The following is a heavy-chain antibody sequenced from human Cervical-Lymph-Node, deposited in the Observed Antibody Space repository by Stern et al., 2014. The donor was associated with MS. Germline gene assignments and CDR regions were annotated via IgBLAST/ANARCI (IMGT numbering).Heavy chain of an antibody. J-gene: IGHJ2*01. CDR3: ARAHWYFDL. CDR2: IIPSFGTA. Sequence: QSQLVESGAEVKNPGSSVKVSCRASGGTFSSYAISWVRQAPGQGLEWMGAIIPSFGTATYAQTFQGRVKFTADESTSTAYMELSSLRSEHTAVYYCARAHWYFDLWGRGTLVTVSS. V-gene: IGHV1-69*01. CDR1: GGTFSSYA.